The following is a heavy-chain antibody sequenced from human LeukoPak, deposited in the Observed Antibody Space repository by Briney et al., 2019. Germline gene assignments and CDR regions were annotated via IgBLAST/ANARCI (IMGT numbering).Heavy chain of an antibody. CDR2: ISSSSSYI. CDR3: VRDQNKWEPLLKY. V-gene: IGHV3-21*01. Sequence: GGSLRLSCAASGFTFSSYSMNWVRQAPGKGLEWVSSISSSSSYIYYADSVKGRFTISRDNAKNSLYLQMNSLRAEDTAIYYCVRDQNKWEPLLKYWGQGTLVTVSS. J-gene: IGHJ4*02. D-gene: IGHD1-26*01. CDR1: GFTFSSYS.